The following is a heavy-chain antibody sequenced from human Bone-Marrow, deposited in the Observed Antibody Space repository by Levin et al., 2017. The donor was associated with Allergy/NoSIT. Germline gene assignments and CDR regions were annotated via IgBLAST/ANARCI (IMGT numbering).Heavy chain of an antibody. CDR2: INEGGRNT. Sequence: GESLKISCRASGFIFSDHAMSWLRQAPGKGLEWVSTINEGGRNTYYLDSVKGRFTISRDDAKNSLYLQLNSLRVEDTALYYCVTVPAASEWFDPWGQGTLVTVSS. J-gene: IGHJ5*02. D-gene: IGHD2-2*01. CDR3: VTVPAASEWFDP. CDR1: GFIFSDHA. V-gene: IGHV3-21*01.